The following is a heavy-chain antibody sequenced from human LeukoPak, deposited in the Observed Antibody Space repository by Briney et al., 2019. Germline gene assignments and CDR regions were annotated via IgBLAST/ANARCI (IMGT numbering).Heavy chain of an antibody. D-gene: IGHD4-11*01. V-gene: IGHV4-59*01. CDR1: GGSISSYY. CDR2: IYYSGST. CDR3: ARDNYHAGSDY. Sequence: SETLSLTCTVSGGSISSYYWSWIRQPPGKGLEWIGYIYYSGSTNYNPSLKSRVTISVDTSKTQFSLKLSSVTAADTAVYYCARDNYHAGSDYWGQGTLVTVSS. J-gene: IGHJ4*02.